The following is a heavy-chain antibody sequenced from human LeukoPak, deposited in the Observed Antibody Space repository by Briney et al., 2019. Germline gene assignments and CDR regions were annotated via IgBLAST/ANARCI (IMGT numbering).Heavy chain of an antibody. Sequence: SETLSLTCGVYGGSLSGFYWNWIRQPPGKGLEWIGEMNPSGRTTYNPSLKSRVSMSLDTSKNQFSLKLSSVTAPDTAVYYCARVLKPYCTNGVCYTGDFWGQGTLVTVSS. V-gene: IGHV4-34*01. CDR3: ARVLKPYCTNGVCYTGDF. J-gene: IGHJ4*02. CDR1: GGSLSGFY. CDR2: MNPSGRT. D-gene: IGHD2-8*01.